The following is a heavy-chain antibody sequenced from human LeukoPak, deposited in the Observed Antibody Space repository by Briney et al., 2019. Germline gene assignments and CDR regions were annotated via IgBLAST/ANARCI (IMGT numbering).Heavy chain of an antibody. Sequence: SVKVSCKASGGTFSSYAISWVRQAPGQGLEWMGGIIPIFGTANYAQKFQGRVTITADESTSTAYMELSSLRSEDTAVYYCARWDSSGFPAGYYYGMDVWGQGTTVTVPS. CDR2: IIPIFGTA. CDR3: ARWDSSGFPAGYYYGMDV. CDR1: GGTFSSYA. V-gene: IGHV1-69*13. D-gene: IGHD6-19*01. J-gene: IGHJ6*02.